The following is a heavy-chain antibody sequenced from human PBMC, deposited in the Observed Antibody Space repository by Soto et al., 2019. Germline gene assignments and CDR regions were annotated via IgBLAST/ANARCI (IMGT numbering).Heavy chain of an antibody. J-gene: IGHJ5*02. Sequence: QVQLVESGGGVVQPGRSLRLSCAASGFTLSNYGMHWVRQAPGKGLEWVAVIWSGGSNKYYADSVKGRFTISRDNSNNTLYLQMNSLRAGDTAVYYCARALQYQNWLDPWGQGTLVTVSS. CDR1: GFTLSNYG. D-gene: IGHD4-4*01. CDR3: ARALQYQNWLDP. V-gene: IGHV3-33*01. CDR2: IWSGGSNK.